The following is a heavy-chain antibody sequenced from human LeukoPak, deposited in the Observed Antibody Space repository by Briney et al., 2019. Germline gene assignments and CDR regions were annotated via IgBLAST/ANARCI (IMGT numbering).Heavy chain of an antibody. CDR3: ARTMVRGVIITKYYFDY. CDR2: IIPIFGTA. D-gene: IGHD3-10*01. V-gene: IGHV1-69*01. Sequence: SVKVSCKASGGTFSSYAISWVRQAPGQGLEWMGGIIPIFGTANYAQKFQGRVTITADESTSTAYMELSSLRSEDTAVYYCARTMVRGVIITKYYFDYWGQGTLATVSS. CDR1: GGTFSSYA. J-gene: IGHJ4*02.